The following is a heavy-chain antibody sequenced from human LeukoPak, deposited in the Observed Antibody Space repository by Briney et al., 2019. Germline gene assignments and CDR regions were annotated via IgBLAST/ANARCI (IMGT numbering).Heavy chain of an antibody. Sequence: ASVKVSCKASGYTFTSYDINWVRQATGQGLEWTGWMNPNSGNTGYAQKFQGRVTITRNTSISTAYMELSSLRSEDTAVYYCARAGYDFWSGYPWFDPWGQGALVTVSS. J-gene: IGHJ5*02. V-gene: IGHV1-8*03. D-gene: IGHD3-3*01. CDR3: ARAGYDFWSGYPWFDP. CDR1: GYTFTSYD. CDR2: MNPNSGNT.